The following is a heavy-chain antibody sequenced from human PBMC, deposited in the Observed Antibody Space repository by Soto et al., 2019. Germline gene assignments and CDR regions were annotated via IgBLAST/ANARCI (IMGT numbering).Heavy chain of an antibody. V-gene: IGHV3-33*01. J-gene: IGHJ4*02. Sequence: QVQLVESGGGVVQPGRSLRLSCAESGFTFSSYGMHWVRQAPGKGLEWVAVIWYDGSNKYYADSVKGRFTISRDNSKNTLQLQMNSLRAEDTAVYYCARSEDYVFDYWGQGNLVTVSS. D-gene: IGHD4-17*01. CDR3: ARSEDYVFDY. CDR2: IWYDGSNK. CDR1: GFTFSSYG.